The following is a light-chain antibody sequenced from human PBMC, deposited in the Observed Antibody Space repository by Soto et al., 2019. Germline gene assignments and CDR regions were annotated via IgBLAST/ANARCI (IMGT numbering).Light chain of an antibody. J-gene: IGLJ1*01. CDR2: GNN. Sequence: PVLTQPPSVSGAPGQRVTISCTGSSSNIGAGSDVHWYQQLPGTAPKLLLYGNNNRPSGVPDRFSGSKSGTSASLAITGLQAEDEADYYCQSYDSSLSGYVFGTGTKVTVL. CDR3: QSYDSSLSGYV. CDR1: SSNIGAGSD. V-gene: IGLV1-40*01.